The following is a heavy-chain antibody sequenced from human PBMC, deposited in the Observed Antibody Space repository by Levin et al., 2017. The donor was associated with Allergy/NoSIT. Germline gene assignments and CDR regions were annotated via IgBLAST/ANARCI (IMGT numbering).Heavy chain of an antibody. Sequence: KSGESLKISCEASGFTFSSYSMNWVRLAPGKGLEWVSLISSSGNSVDYKDSVKGRFTISRDNAKNSLYLQMDSLTVDDTAIYFCARDKWGQDYFDLWGQGTLVTVSP. V-gene: IGHV3-21*01. CDR1: GFTFSSYS. CDR2: ISSSGNSV. J-gene: IGHJ4*02. D-gene: IGHD1-26*01. CDR3: ARDKWGQDYFDL.